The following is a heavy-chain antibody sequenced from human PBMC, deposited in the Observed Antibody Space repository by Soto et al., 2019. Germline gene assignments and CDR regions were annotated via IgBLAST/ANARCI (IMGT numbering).Heavy chain of an antibody. D-gene: IGHD3-3*01. J-gene: IGHJ4*02. V-gene: IGHV4-34*01. CDR3: ARCQRGYYSRLINY. Sequence: QVQLQQWGAGLLKPSETLSLTCAVYGGSFSGYYWSWIRQPPGTGLEWIGEINHSGSTNYNPSLKSRVTISVDTAIYQFTLKLSSVTAGVKDVYYCARCQRGYYSRLINYWGQVTLVTV. CDR2: INHSGST. CDR1: GGSFSGYY.